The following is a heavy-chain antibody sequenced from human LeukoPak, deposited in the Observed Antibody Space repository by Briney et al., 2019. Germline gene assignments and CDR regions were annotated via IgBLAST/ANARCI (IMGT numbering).Heavy chain of an antibody. Sequence: SETLSLTCTVSGYSISSGYYWGWIRQPPGKGLEWIGSIYHSGSTHYNPSLKSRVTISEDTSKNQFSLKLSSVTAADTAVYYCARPLDTAVVGGNDAFDIWGQGTMVTVSS. V-gene: IGHV4-38-2*02. CDR3: ARPLDTAVVGGNDAFDI. D-gene: IGHD5-18*01. J-gene: IGHJ3*02. CDR2: IYHSGST. CDR1: GYSISSGYY.